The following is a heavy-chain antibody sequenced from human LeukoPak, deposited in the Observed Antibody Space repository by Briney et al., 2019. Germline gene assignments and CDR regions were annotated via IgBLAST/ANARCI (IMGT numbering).Heavy chain of an antibody. V-gene: IGHV3-7*04. D-gene: IGHD6-19*01. Sequence: GGSLRLSCAASGFTLSSYWMSWVRQAPGKGLEWVANIKQDGNEKYYVDSVKGRFTISRDNAKNSLCLQMSSLRAEDTAVYYCARASYSSGWSSKYWGQGTLVTVSS. CDR2: IKQDGNEK. CDR3: ARASYSSGWSSKY. CDR1: GFTLSSYW. J-gene: IGHJ4*02.